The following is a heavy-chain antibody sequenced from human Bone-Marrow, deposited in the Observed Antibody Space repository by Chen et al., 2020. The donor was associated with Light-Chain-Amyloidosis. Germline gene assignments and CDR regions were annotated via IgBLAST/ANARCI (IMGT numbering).Heavy chain of an antibody. D-gene: IGHD1-1*01. Sequence: QVQLVQSGAEVKRTGASVKVSCKASGYIFTGYYIHWVRQAPGQGLEWMGWINRNSGATMYSQKIQGRVTMTRDTSISTAYMELSRLRSDDTAVYYCARDKVSTIGNFDYWGQGTLVTVSS. CDR2: INRNSGAT. CDR1: GYIFTGYY. V-gene: IGHV1-2*02. CDR3: ARDKVSTIGNFDY. J-gene: IGHJ4*02.